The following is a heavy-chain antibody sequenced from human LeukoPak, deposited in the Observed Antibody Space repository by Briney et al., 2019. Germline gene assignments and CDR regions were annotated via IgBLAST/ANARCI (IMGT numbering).Heavy chain of an antibody. J-gene: IGHJ4*02. V-gene: IGHV3-64*01. Sequence: PGGSLRLSCAASGFTFSSYAMHWVRQAPGKGLEYVSAISSNGGSTYYANSVKGRFTISRDNSKNTLYLQMGRLRAEDRAVYYCARAAQLWEQSDYWGQGTLVTVSS. D-gene: IGHD5-18*01. CDR1: GFTFSSYA. CDR2: ISSNGGST. CDR3: ARAAQLWEQSDY.